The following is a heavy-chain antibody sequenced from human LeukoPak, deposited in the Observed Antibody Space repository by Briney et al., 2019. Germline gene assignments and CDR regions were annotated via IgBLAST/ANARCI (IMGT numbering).Heavy chain of an antibody. D-gene: IGHD6-19*01. CDR1: GFTFDDYA. CDR3: ARDKVAVDGPRFDP. J-gene: IGHJ5*02. V-gene: IGHV3-9*01. Sequence: PGRSLRLSCAAPGFTFDDYAMHWVRQAPGKGLEWVSGISWNSGSIGYADSVKGRFTISRDNAKNSLYLQMNSLRAEDTAVYYCARDKVAVDGPRFDPWGQGTLVTVSS. CDR2: ISWNSGSI.